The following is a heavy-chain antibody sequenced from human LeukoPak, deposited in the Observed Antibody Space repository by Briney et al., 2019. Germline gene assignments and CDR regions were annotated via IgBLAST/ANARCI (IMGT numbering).Heavy chain of an antibody. CDR1: GGTFTSYA. V-gene: IGHV1-69*13. Sequence: SVKVSCKASGGTFTSYAISWVRQAPGQGLEWMGGIIPIFGTANYAQKFQGRVTITADESTSTAYMELSSLRSEDTAVYYCARAPTPVYYYDSSGYPLAEYFQHWGQGTLVTVSS. CDR2: IIPIFGTA. J-gene: IGHJ1*01. D-gene: IGHD3-22*01. CDR3: ARAPTPVYYYDSSGYPLAEYFQH.